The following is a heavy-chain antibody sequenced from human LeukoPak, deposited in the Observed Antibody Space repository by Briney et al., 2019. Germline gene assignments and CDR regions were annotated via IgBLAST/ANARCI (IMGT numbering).Heavy chain of an antibody. Sequence: PSETLSLTCTVSGGSISTSSYYWGWIRQPPGKGLEWIGSIYYSGSTYYNPSLKSRVTISVDTSKNHFSLKLSSVTAADTAVYYCARGNSARKFTMIVVVIRPLYWFDPWGQGTLVTVSS. CDR1: GGSISTSSYY. D-gene: IGHD3-22*01. V-gene: IGHV4-39*02. CDR2: IYYSGST. J-gene: IGHJ5*02. CDR3: ARGNSARKFTMIVVVIRPLYWFDP.